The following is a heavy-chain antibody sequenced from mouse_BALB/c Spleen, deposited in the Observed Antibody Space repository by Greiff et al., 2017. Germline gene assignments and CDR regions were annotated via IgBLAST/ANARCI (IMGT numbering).Heavy chain of an antibody. CDR3: ARSDWY. Sequence: EVKLLESGGGLVQPGGSRKLSCAASGFTFSSFGMHWVRQAPEKGLEWVAYISSGSSTIYYADTVKGRFTISRDNPKNTLFLQMTSLRSEDTAMYYCARSDWYWGQGTLVTVSA. V-gene: IGHV5-17*02. D-gene: IGHD2-13*01. CDR1: GFTFSSFG. J-gene: IGHJ3*01. CDR2: ISSGSSTI.